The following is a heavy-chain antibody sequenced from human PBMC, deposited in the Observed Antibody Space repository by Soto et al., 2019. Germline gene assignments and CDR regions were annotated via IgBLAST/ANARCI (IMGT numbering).Heavy chain of an antibody. Sequence: SETLSLTCTVSGGSISSDAYYWSWIRQPPGKGLEWIGYIYYSGYTFDNPSLTSRVTLSADTSKNQFSLKLASVTAADTAVYYCARVGAGAAAGTGYYYGMDGWGQGTTVTVSS. CDR1: GGSISSDAYY. V-gene: IGHV4-30-4*01. CDR3: ARVGAGAAAGTGYYYGMDG. J-gene: IGHJ6*02. CDR2: IYYSGYT. D-gene: IGHD6-13*01.